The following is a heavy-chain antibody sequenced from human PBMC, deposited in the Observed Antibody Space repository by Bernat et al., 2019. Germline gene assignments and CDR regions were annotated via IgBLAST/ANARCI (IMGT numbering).Heavy chain of an antibody. Sequence: QVQLVQSGAEVKKPGASVKGSCKASGYTFTSYYMHWVRQAPGQGLEWMGIINPSGGCTSYAQKFQHNVTMTRDTSTSTVSIELSSLRSQDTAVYYCARDGVGYYGSGSYVPYWGQGALVTVSS. CDR1: GYTFTSYY. CDR3: ARDGVGYYGSGSYVPY. CDR2: INPSGGCT. D-gene: IGHD3-10*01. V-gene: IGHV1-46*01. J-gene: IGHJ4*02.